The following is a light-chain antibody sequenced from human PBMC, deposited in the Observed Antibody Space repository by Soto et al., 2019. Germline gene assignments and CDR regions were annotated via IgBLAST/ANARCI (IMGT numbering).Light chain of an antibody. V-gene: IGLV2-14*01. CDR2: DVS. CDR1: SSDVGGYSY. CDR3: ASYTTSSTYV. Sequence: QSLLTQPASVSGSPGQSIASSSTGTSSDVGGYSYVSWYQQQPGKAPKLVISDVSNRPSGVSDRFSGSKSGNTASLTISGLQTEDETDYYCASYTTSSTYVFGTGTKVTVL. J-gene: IGLJ1*01.